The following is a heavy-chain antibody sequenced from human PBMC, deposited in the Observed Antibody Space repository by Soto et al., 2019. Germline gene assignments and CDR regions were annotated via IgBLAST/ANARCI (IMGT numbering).Heavy chain of an antibody. CDR3: ARHGRSSPDSDY. V-gene: IGHV5-10-1*01. CDR1: GYSFTTYW. CDR2: IDPSDSYT. J-gene: IGHJ4*02. Sequence: PGESLKISCKGSGYSFTTYWITWVRQMPGKGLEWMGRIDPSDSYTNYSPSFQGHVTISVDRSLTTAYLQLSSLKASDTAMYYCARHGRSSPDSDYWGRGTLVTVSS. D-gene: IGHD6-6*01.